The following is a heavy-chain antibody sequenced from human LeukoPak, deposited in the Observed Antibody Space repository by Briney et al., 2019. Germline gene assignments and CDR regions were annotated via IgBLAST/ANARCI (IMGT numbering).Heavy chain of an antibody. CDR2: ILYDGSNK. CDR3: ARSQIRGSYYFDY. Sequence: GGSLRLSCAASGFTFSSYAMHWVRQAPGKGLGWVAVILYDGSNKYYADSVKGRFTISRAKNTLYLQMNSLRAEDTAVYYCARSQIRGSYYFDYWGQGTLVTVPS. CDR1: GFTFSSYA. J-gene: IGHJ4*02. V-gene: IGHV3-30-3*01. D-gene: IGHD1-26*01.